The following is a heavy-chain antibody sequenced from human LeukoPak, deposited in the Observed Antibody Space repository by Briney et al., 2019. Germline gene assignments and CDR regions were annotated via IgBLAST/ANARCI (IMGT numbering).Heavy chain of an antibody. V-gene: IGHV3-23*01. CDR2: ISGSGGST. D-gene: IGHD6-13*01. CDR3: AKQQLVSTPFDY. J-gene: IGHJ4*02. CDR1: GSTFSSHA. Sequence: PGGSLRLSCAASGSTFSSHAMSWVRQAPGKGLEWVSAISGSGGSTYYADSVKGRFTISRDNSKNTLYLQMNSLRAEDTAVYYCAKQQLVSTPFDYWGQGTLVTVSS.